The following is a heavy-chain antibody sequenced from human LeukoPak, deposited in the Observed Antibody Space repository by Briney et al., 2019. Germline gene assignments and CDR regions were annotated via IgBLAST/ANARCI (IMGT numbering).Heavy chain of an antibody. Sequence: PGGSLRLSCAASGFTFSNAWMSWVRQAPGKGLEWVGRIKSKTDVGTTDYAAPVKGRFTISRDDLKNTLYLQMNSLKTEDTAVYYCTTHFITMVRGVIIYWFDPWGQGTLVTVSS. CDR2: IKSKTDVGTT. D-gene: IGHD3-10*01. CDR3: TTHFITMVRGVIIYWFDP. J-gene: IGHJ5*01. V-gene: IGHV3-15*01. CDR1: GFTFSNAW.